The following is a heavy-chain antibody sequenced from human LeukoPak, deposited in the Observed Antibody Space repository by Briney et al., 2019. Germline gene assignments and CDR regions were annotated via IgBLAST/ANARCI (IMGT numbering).Heavy chain of an antibody. V-gene: IGHV4-4*02. CDR3: ARVSPEGYGGSTAQGFDY. Sequence: SETLSLTCGVSGGSISSTNWWSWVRQPPGQGLEWIGEVSLTGETNYNPSLNGRVTMSLDGSRNQLSLKLSSVTAADTAVYYCARVSPEGYGGSTAQGFDYWGQGTLVTVSS. CDR2: VSLTGET. CDR1: GGSISSTNW. J-gene: IGHJ4*02. D-gene: IGHD4-23*01.